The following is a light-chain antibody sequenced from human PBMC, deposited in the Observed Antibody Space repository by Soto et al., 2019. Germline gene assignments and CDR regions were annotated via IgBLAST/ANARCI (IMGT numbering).Light chain of an antibody. CDR3: QQRHMWPIT. CDR2: GAS. CDR1: QSVSNNY. V-gene: IGKV3D-20*02. J-gene: IGKJ5*01. Sequence: EIVFTQSPGTLSLSPGERATLSCRSSQSVSNNYLAWYQQKPGQAPRLLIYGASNRATGIPDRFSGSGSGTDFTLTISSLEPEDSAVYYCQQRHMWPITFGQGTRLEIK.